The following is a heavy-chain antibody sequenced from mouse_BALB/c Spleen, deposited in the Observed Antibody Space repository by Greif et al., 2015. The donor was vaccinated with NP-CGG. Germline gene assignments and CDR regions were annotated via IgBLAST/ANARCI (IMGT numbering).Heavy chain of an antibody. J-gene: IGHJ4*01. V-gene: IGHV5-12-1*01. D-gene: IGHD2-3*01. CDR3: ARYDGYYYYAMDY. Sequence: EVKVVESGGGLVKPGGSLKLSCAASGFAFSSYDMSWVRQTPEKRLEWVAYISSGGGSTYCPDTVKGRFTISRDNAKNTLYLQMSSLKSEDTAMYYCARYDGYYYYAMDYWGQGTSVTVSS. CDR2: ISSGGGST. CDR1: GFAFSSYD.